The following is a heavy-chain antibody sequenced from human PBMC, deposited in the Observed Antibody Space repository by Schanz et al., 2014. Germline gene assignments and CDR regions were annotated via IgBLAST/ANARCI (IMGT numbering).Heavy chain of an antibody. V-gene: IGHV3-23*04. CDR1: GFNFNTYA. CDR3: AKEKEEVAADGSFFDY. D-gene: IGHD6-13*01. J-gene: IGHJ4*02. CDR2: LTEGGGGT. Sequence: EQLVESGGGLAQPGGSLRLACAASGFNFNTYAMSWVRQAPGKGLEWVSGLTEGGGGTYYTDAVKGRFTISRDSSKNTVNLQMNSLRAEDTAVYYCAKEKEEVAADGSFFDYWGQGTLVTVSS.